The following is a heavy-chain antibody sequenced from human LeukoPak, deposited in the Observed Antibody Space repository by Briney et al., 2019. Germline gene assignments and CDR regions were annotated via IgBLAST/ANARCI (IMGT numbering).Heavy chain of an antibody. D-gene: IGHD6-6*01. J-gene: IGHJ5*02. CDR3: ARQLTPPYSSSSRWFDP. CDR2: IYYSGST. Sequence: KPSETLSLTCTVSGGSISSSSYYWGWIRQPPRKGLEWIGSIYYSGSTYYNPSLKSRVTISVDTSKNQFSLKLSSVTAADTAVYYCARQLTPPYSSSSRWFDPWGQGTLVTVSS. CDR1: GGSISSSSYY. V-gene: IGHV4-39*01.